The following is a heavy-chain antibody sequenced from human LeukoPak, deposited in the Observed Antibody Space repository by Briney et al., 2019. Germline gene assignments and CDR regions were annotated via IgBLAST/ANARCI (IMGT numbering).Heavy chain of an antibody. J-gene: IGHJ4*02. CDR2: ISYDGSNK. CDR3: ARVRFGYIYGPIDY. V-gene: IGHV3-30-3*01. D-gene: IGHD5-18*01. CDR1: GFTFSNYA. Sequence: GGSLRLSCAASGFTFSNYAMHWVRQAPGKGLEWVAVISYDGSNKYYADSVKGRFTISRDNPKNTLYLQMNSLRAEDTAVYSCARVRFGYIYGPIDYWGQGTLVTVSS.